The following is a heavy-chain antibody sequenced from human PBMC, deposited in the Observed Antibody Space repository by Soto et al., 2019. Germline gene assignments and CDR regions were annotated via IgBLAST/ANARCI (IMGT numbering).Heavy chain of an antibody. V-gene: IGHV3-48*03. CDR1: GFTFSTYE. Sequence: GGSLRLSCAASGFTFSTYEFNWVRQAPGRGLEWISYISVSGNIIKYAESVKGRFTISRDNAENSLHLHMSNLRVDDTALYFCVRATMRASAAASLDYCGQGTKVTVYS. D-gene: IGHD2-2*01. CDR3: VRATMRASAAASLDY. CDR2: ISVSGNII. J-gene: IGHJ4*02.